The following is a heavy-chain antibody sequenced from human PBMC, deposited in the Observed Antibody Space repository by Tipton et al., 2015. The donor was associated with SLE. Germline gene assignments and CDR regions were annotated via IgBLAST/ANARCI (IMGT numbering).Heavy chain of an antibody. CDR2: IRSKAYGGTT. CDR1: GFTFGDYA. Sequence: SLRLSCTASGFTFGDYAMSWVRQAPGKGLEWVGFIRSKAYGGTTEYAASVKGRFTISRDDSKSIAYLQMNSLKTEDTAVYYCTSKLDRLDYWGQGTLVTVSS. V-gene: IGHV3-49*04. D-gene: IGHD5-12*01. CDR3: TSKLDRLDY. J-gene: IGHJ4*02.